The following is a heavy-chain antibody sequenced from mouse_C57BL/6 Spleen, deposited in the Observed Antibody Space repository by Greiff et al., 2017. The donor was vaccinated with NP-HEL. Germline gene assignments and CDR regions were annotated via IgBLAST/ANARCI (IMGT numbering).Heavy chain of an antibody. D-gene: IGHD1-1*01. J-gene: IGHJ4*01. V-gene: IGHV1-55*01. CDR1: GYTFTSYW. Sequence: QVQLKQPGAELVKPGASVKMSCKASGYTFTSYWITWVKQRPGQGLEWIGDIYPGSGSTNYNEKFKDKATLTVDKSSSTAYMQLSSLTSEDSAVYYCARGYYGSSTRGYAMDYWGQGTSVTVSS. CDR3: ARGYYGSSTRGYAMDY. CDR2: IYPGSGST.